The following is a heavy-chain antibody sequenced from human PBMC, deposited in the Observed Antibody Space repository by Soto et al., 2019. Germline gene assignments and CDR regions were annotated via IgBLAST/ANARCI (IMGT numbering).Heavy chain of an antibody. CDR1: GFTFSSYS. Sequence: GGSLRLSCAASGFTFSSYSMNWVRQAPGKGLEWVSSISSSSSYIYYADSVKGRFTISRDNAKNSLYLQMNSLRAEDTAVYYCARDLGGYCSGGSCYNFRYWGQGTLVTVSS. J-gene: IGHJ4*02. CDR3: ARDLGGYCSGGSCYNFRY. D-gene: IGHD2-15*01. V-gene: IGHV3-21*01. CDR2: ISSSSSYI.